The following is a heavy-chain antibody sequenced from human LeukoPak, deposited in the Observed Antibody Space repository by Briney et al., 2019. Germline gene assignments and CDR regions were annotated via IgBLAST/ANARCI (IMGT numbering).Heavy chain of an antibody. Sequence: PSETLSLTCTVSGGSISSSSYYWGWIRQPPGKGLEWIGSIYYSGSTYYNPSLKSRVTISVDTSKNQFSLKLSSVTAADTAVYYCARVDTAMVSNWFDPWGQGTLVTVSS. J-gene: IGHJ5*02. D-gene: IGHD5-18*01. CDR1: GGSISSSSYY. CDR3: ARVDTAMVSNWFDP. CDR2: IYYSGST. V-gene: IGHV4-39*07.